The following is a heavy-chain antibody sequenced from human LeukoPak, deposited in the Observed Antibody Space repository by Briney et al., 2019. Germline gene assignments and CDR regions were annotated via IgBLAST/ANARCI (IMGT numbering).Heavy chain of an antibody. V-gene: IGHV5-51*01. D-gene: IGHD4-17*01. J-gene: IGHJ6*02. CDR3: ARHLATVTASRQYYYYGMDV. Sequence: LGESLKISCKASGFSFTFTKNWIGWVRQVPGKGLEWMGIIDPVDSDIRYNPSFPGQVTISVDKSISTTYLQWSSLKASDTAIYYCARHLATVTASRQYYYYGMDVWGQGTTVTVSS. CDR2: IDPVDSDI. CDR1: GFSFTFTKNW.